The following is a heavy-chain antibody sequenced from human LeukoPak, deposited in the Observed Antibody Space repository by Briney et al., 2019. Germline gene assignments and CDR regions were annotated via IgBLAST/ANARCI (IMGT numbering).Heavy chain of an antibody. V-gene: IGHV4-39*07. Sequence: SETLSLTCTVSGGSISSSSYYWGWIRQPPGKGLEWIGSIYHSGSTYYNPSLKSRVTISVDTSKNQFSLKLSSVTAADTAVYYCARAPYCSGGSCYLYYYMDVWGKGTTVTVSS. J-gene: IGHJ6*03. CDR1: GGSISSSSYY. CDR3: ARAPYCSGGSCYLYYYMDV. CDR2: IYHSGST. D-gene: IGHD2-15*01.